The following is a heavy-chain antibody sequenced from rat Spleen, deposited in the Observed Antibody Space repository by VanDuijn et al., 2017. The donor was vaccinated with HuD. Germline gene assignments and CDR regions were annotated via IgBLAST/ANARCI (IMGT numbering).Heavy chain of an antibody. CDR2: ISTGGYT. V-gene: IGHV2S12*01. Sequence: QVQLKESGPGLVQPSQTLSLTCTVSGFSLTSTGVTWIRQPPGKGLEWIATISTGGYTYYNSALKSRLSISRDTSKSQVFLEMNSLQSEDTAIYYCTRDQGAYTYGVMNAWGQGTSVTVSS. CDR1: GFSLTSTG. J-gene: IGHJ4*01. CDR3: TRDQGAYTYGVMNA. D-gene: IGHD2-5*01.